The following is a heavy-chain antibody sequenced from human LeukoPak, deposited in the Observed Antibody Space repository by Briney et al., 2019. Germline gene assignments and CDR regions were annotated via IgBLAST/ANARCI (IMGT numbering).Heavy chain of an antibody. V-gene: IGHV4-39*01. CDR2: IYYSGST. CDR3: ARRPTKYYGGNSGYFDH. Sequence: PSETLSLTCTVSGGSISSSSYYWGWIRQPPGKGLEWIGSIYYSGSTYYNPSLKSRVTISVDTSKNQFSLKLSSVTAADTAVYYCARRPTKYYGGNSGYFDHWGQGTLVTVSS. D-gene: IGHD4-23*01. J-gene: IGHJ4*02. CDR1: GGSISSSSYY.